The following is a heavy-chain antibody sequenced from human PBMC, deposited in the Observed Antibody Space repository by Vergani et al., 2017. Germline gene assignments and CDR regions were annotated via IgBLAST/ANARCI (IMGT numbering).Heavy chain of an antibody. CDR3: ATAYSRGWFDP. D-gene: IGHD6-13*01. Sequence: VQLVQSGAEVKKPGSSVKVSCKASGGTFSSYAISWVRQAPGQGLEWMGLVDPEDGETIYADKFQGRVTITADTSTDTAYMELISLRSGDTAVYYCATAYSRGWFDPWGQGTLVTVSS. J-gene: IGHJ5*02. CDR2: VDPEDGET. CDR1: GGTFSSYA. V-gene: IGHV1-69-2*01.